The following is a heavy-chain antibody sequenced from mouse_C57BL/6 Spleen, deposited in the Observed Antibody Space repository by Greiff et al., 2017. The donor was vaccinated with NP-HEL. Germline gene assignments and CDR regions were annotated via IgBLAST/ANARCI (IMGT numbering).Heavy chain of an antibody. CDR2: IDPSDSYT. CDR3: ARSGYYYGSSYWYFDV. CDR1: GYTFTSYW. Sequence: QVQLQQSGAELVMPGASVKLSCKASGYTFTSYWMHWVKQRPGQGLEWIGEIDPSDSYTNYNQKFKGKSTLTVDKSSSTAYMQLGSLTSEDSAVYYCARSGYYYGSSYWYFDVWGTGTTVTVSS. J-gene: IGHJ1*03. D-gene: IGHD1-1*01. V-gene: IGHV1-69*01.